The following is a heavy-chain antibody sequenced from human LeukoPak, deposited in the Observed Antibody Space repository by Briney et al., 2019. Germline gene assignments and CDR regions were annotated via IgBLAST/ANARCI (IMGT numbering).Heavy chain of an antibody. V-gene: IGHV3-21*01. Sequence: NPGGSLRLSCAASGFTFSSYSMNWVRQAPGKGLEWVSSISSSSSSYIYYADSVKGRFTISRDNAKKSLYLQMNSLRAEDTAVYYCTRVFPLHYYYGSSGYYQYWGQGTLVTVSS. D-gene: IGHD3-22*01. CDR2: ISSSSSSYI. J-gene: IGHJ4*02. CDR1: GFTFSSYS. CDR3: TRVFPLHYYYGSSGYYQY.